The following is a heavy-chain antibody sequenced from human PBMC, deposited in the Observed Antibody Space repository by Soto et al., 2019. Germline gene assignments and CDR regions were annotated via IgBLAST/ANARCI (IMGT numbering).Heavy chain of an antibody. V-gene: IGHV3-30-3*01. D-gene: IGHD1-26*01. CDR3: ARALYSGSYAFDY. J-gene: IGHJ4*02. CDR2: ISYDGSNK. Sequence: QVQLVESGGGVVQPGRSLRLSCAASGFTFSSYAMHWVRQAPGKGLEWVAVISYDGSNKYYADSVKGRFTISRDNSKNTLYLQMNSLRAEDTAVYYCARALYSGSYAFDYWGQGTLVTVSS. CDR1: GFTFSSYA.